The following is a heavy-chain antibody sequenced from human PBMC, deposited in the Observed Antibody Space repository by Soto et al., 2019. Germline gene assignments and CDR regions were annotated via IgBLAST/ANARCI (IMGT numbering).Heavy chain of an antibody. J-gene: IGHJ3*02. CDR2: ISSSSSTI. D-gene: IGHD2-21*01. V-gene: IGHV3-48*02. Sequence: GGSXGLSGASSVFTFISYSINWFRQAPGKGRGWVSYISSSSSTIYYADSVKGRFTISRDNAKNSLYLQMNSLRDEDTAVYYCERVKKGWAYCGGECYSGDDFDIWGQGTMVTVSS. CDR3: ERVKKGWAYCGGECYSGDDFDI. CDR1: VFTFISYS.